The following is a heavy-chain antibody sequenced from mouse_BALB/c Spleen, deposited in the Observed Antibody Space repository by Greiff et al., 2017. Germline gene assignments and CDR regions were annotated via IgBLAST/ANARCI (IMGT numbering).Heavy chain of an antibody. CDR2: IYPGSGST. D-gene: IGHD2-1*01. J-gene: IGHJ2*01. CDR1: GYTFTDYV. Sequence: QVQLQQSGPELVKPGASVKMSCKASGYTFTDYVISWVKQRTGQGLEWIGEIYPGSGSTYYNEKFKGKATLTADKSSNTAYMQLSSLTSEDSAVYFCARRGKGYFDYWGQGTTLTVSS. CDR3: ARRGKGYFDY. V-gene: IGHV1-77*01.